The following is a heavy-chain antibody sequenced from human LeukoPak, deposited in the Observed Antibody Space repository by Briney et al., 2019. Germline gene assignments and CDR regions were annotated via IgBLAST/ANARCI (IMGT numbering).Heavy chain of an antibody. J-gene: IGHJ4*02. CDR1: GDSISTYY. V-gene: IGHV4-59*01. CDR2: IFYNGNT. Sequence: SETLSLTCTVSGDSISTYYWSWIRQPPGKGLEWIGYIFYNGNTNYNLSLKSRVTMSMDTSKNHFSLRLNSVTAADTALYFCAREEQSVGPHFDYWGQGILVTVSS. D-gene: IGHD3-10*01. CDR3: AREEQSVGPHFDY.